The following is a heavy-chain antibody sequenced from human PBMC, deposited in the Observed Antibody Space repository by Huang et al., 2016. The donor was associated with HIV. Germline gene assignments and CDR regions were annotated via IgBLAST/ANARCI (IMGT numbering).Heavy chain of an antibody. D-gene: IGHD2-2*03. J-gene: IGHJ6*02. CDR3: AREVRSVDTDRPDGYYYRGLDV. V-gene: IGHV4-39*02. Sequence: QLRESGPGLVTPSETLSLTCSASGTSMTSSPFYGGWFRQPPGRGLAWMGSVYFPGNTSSNPSRKSRVTLPIDTANMQYSMRLTSVTAADTAVYFCAREVRSVDTDRPDGYYYRGLDVWGQGTTVIVSS. CDR2: VYFPGNT. CDR1: GTSMTSSPFY.